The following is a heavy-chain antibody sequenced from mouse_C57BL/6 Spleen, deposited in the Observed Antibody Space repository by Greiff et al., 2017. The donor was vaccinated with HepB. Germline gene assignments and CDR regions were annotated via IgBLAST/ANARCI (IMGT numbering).Heavy chain of an antibody. CDR3: ARREDYGSRRYFDY. Sequence: VQLQQSGAELVKPGASVKLSCKASGYTFTSYWMHWVKQRPGQGLEWIGMIHPNSGSTNYNEKFKSKATLTVDKSSSTAYMQLSSLTSEDSAVYYCARREDYGSRRYFDYWRQGTTLTVSS. J-gene: IGHJ2*01. D-gene: IGHD1-1*01. CDR1: GYTFTSYW. CDR2: IHPNSGST. V-gene: IGHV1-64*01.